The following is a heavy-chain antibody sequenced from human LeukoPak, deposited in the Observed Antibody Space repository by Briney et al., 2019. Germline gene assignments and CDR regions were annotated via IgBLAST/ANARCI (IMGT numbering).Heavy chain of an antibody. V-gene: IGHV3-23*01. CDR2: ISSSGEGT. CDR3: ARRGVVFYAFDI. CDR1: GFTFSSYA. Sequence: GWSLTLSRPASGFTFSSYAMRWVRQAPGKGLEWVSSISSSGEGTYYADSVKGRFTISRDNSKNTLYLQMNSLRAEDTAVYYCARRGVVFYAFDIWGQGTTVTVSS. D-gene: IGHD2-15*01. J-gene: IGHJ3*02.